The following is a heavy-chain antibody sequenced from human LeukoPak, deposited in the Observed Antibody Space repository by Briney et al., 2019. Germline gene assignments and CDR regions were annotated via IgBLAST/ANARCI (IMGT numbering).Heavy chain of an antibody. Sequence: PGGSLRLSCAASGFTFSSYAMSWVRQAPGKGLEWVGRIKSKTDGGTTDYAAPVKGRFTISRDDSKNTLYLQMNSLKTEDTAVYYCTTAADIVVVTILGMDVWGQGTTVTVSS. CDR1: GFTFSSYA. CDR2: IKSKTDGGTT. V-gene: IGHV3-15*01. CDR3: TTAADIVVVTILGMDV. J-gene: IGHJ6*02. D-gene: IGHD2-2*01.